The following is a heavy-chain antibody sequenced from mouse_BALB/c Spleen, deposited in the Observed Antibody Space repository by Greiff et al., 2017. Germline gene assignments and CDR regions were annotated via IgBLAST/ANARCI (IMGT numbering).Heavy chain of an antibody. CDR3: ASEHYHHGGAY. CDR1: GFSLTSYG. V-gene: IGHV2-2*02. Sequence: VKLMESGPGLVQPSQSLSITCTVSGFSLTSYGVHWVRQSPGKGLEWLGVIWSGGSTDYNAAFISRLSISKDNSKSQVFFKMNSLQANDTAIYYCASEHYHHGGAYWGQGTLVTVSA. J-gene: IGHJ3*01. CDR2: IWSGGST. D-gene: IGHD1-1*02.